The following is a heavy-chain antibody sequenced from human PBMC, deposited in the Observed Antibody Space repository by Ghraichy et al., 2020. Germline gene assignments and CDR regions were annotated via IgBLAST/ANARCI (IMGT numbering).Heavy chain of an antibody. CDR3: ARDLYGDYVPYYFDY. V-gene: IGHV3-11*01. CDR2: ISSSGSTI. Sequence: GGSLRLSCAASGFTFSDYYMSWIRQAPGKGLEWVSYISSSGSTIYYADSVKGRFTISRDNAKNSLYLQMNSLRAEDTAVYYCARDLYGDYVPYYFDYWGQGTLVTVSS. J-gene: IGHJ4*02. D-gene: IGHD4-17*01. CDR1: GFTFSDYY.